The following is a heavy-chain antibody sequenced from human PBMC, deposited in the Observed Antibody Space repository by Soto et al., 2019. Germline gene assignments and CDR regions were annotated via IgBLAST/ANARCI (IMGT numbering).Heavy chain of an antibody. V-gene: IGHV3-74*01. CDR2: MNEDGGTT. Sequence: GGSLRLSCAASGFTFSSYWMHWVRQAPGKGLVWVSRMNEDGGTTDYADSVKGRFTISRDNAKNTLYLQMNSLRVEDTAVYYCASDLSGRADVWGQGATVTVSS. J-gene: IGHJ6*02. CDR1: GFTFSSYW. CDR3: ASDLSGRADV. D-gene: IGHD3-10*01.